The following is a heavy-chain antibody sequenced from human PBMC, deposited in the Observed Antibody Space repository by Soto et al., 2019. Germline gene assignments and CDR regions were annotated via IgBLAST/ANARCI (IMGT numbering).Heavy chain of an antibody. CDR3: AKDRGSIAVAPTYWFDP. CDR2: ISYDGSNK. Sequence: GGSLRLSCAASGFTFSSYGMHWVRQAPGKGLEWVEVISYDGSNKYYAESVKGRFNISRDNSKNTLYLQMNRLKAEDTAVYYCAKDRGSIAVAPTYWFDPWGQGTLVTVSS. CDR1: GFTFSSYG. V-gene: IGHV3-30*18. D-gene: IGHD6-19*01. J-gene: IGHJ5*02.